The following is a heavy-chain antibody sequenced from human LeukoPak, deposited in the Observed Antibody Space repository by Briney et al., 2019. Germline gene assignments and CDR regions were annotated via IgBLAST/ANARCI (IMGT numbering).Heavy chain of an antibody. Sequence: GESLKISCKGSVEFFTSHWIGWVRQMPGKGLEWIGIIFPGDSDPRYSPSFQGQVTISADKSISTAYLQWSSLKASDTAMYYCAKTPGATPDAFDIWGQGTMVTVSS. CDR3: AKTPGATPDAFDI. J-gene: IGHJ3*02. CDR2: IFPGDSDP. V-gene: IGHV5-51*01. CDR1: VEFFTSHW. D-gene: IGHD1-26*01.